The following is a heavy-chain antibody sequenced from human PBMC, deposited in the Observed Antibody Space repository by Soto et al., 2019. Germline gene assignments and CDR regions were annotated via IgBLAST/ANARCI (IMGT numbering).Heavy chain of an antibody. CDR3: ARVLDTVMVMIDY. CDR2: IKQDGSEK. CDR1: GFTLSSYW. Sequence: GGSLRFSCAASGFTLSSYWMSWVRQAPGKGLEWVANIKQDGSEKDYVDSVKGRFTISRDNAKNSLYLQMNSLRAEDTAVYYCARVLDTVMVMIDYWGQGTRVTVSS. V-gene: IGHV3-7*03. J-gene: IGHJ4*01. D-gene: IGHD5-18*01.